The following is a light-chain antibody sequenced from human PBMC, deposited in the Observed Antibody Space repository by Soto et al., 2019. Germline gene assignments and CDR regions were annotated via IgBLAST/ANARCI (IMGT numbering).Light chain of an antibody. J-gene: IGLJ1*01. CDR3: SAWDNSLNGYV. CDR1: SSNIGAGYD. Sequence: QSVLTQPPSVSGAPGQRVTISCTGSSSNIGAGYDVHWYQHLPGTAPPRLIFTAGQRPSGVPGRFSGSKSGTSASLAISGLQSEDEGDYYCSAWDNSLNGYVFGPGTKLTVL. V-gene: IGLV1-40*01. CDR2: TAG.